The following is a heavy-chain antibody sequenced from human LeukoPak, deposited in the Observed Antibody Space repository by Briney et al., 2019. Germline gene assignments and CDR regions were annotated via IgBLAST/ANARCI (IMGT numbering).Heavy chain of an antibody. CDR3: ARDWSLEPPSYYFDY. CDR1: GGTFSSYA. Sequence: GASVKVSCKASGGTFSSYAISWVRQAPGRGLEWMGGIIPIFGTANYAQKFQGRVTITTDESTSTAYMELSSLRSEDTAVYYCARDWSLEPPSYYFDYWGQGTLVTVSS. J-gene: IGHJ4*02. CDR2: IIPIFGTA. D-gene: IGHD1-14*01. V-gene: IGHV1-69*05.